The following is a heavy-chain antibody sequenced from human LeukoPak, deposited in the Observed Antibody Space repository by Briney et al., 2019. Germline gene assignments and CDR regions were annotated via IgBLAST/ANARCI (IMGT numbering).Heavy chain of an antibody. CDR3: ARIYSSGWYSGYYYYMDV. CDR1: GFTFSSYW. Sequence: GGSLRLSCAASGFTFSSYWMSWVRQAPGKGLEWVANIKQDGSEKYYVDSVKGRFTISRDNAKNSLYLQMNSLRAEDTAVYYCARIYSSGWYSGYYYYMDVWGKGTTVTVSS. D-gene: IGHD6-19*01. J-gene: IGHJ6*03. V-gene: IGHV3-7*01. CDR2: IKQDGSEK.